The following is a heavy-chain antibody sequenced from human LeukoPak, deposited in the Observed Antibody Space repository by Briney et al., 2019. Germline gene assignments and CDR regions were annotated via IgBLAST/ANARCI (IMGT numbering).Heavy chain of an antibody. V-gene: IGHV3-23*01. CDR1: GFTFSSYA. CDR2: ISGSGGST. CDR3: AKGNRSYYDFWSGYYN. J-gene: IGHJ4*02. Sequence: PGGSLRLSCAASGFTFSSYAMSWVRQAPGKGLEWVSAISGSGGSTYYADSVKGRFTISRDNSKNTLYLQMNSLRAEDTAVYYCAKGNRSYYDFWSGYYNWGQGTLVTVSS. D-gene: IGHD3-3*01.